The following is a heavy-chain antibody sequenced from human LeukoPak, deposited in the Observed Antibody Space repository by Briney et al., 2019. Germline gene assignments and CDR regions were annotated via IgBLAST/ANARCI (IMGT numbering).Heavy chain of an antibody. CDR2: IYQRGSP. J-gene: IGHJ3*02. D-gene: IGHD3-22*01. Sequence: SQTLSLTCAVWVDPINSVGYLWRSIWQPPAKGLQRIGYIYQRGSPYYNPSLKSQLTISVDTSKNQFSLKLSSVTAADTAVYYCARLLTYYYDSSGTGGAFDIWGQGTMVTVSS. CDR3: ARLLTYYYDSSGTGGAFDI. V-gene: IGHV4-30-2*02. CDR1: VDPINSVGYL.